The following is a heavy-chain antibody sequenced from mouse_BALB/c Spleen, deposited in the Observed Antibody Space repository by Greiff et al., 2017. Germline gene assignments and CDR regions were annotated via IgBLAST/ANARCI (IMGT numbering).Heavy chain of an antibody. CDR2: ISSGGGST. V-gene: IGHV5-12-1*01. CDR1: GFAFSSYD. Sequence: EVHLVESGGGLVKPGGSLKLSCAASGFAFSSYDMSWVRQTPEKRLEWVAYISSGGGSTYYPDTVKGRFTISRDNAKNTLYLQMSSLKSEDTAMYYCARRLRGYAMDYWGQGTSVTVSS. D-gene: IGHD1-1*01. J-gene: IGHJ4*01. CDR3: ARRLRGYAMDY.